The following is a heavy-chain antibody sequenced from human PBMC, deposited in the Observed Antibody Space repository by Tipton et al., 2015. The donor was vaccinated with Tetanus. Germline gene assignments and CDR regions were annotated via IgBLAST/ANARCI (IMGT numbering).Heavy chain of an antibody. CDR3: ARMGFTYGQVVY. V-gene: IGHV4-30-4*01. J-gene: IGHJ4*02. Sequence: LRLSCNVSGGSINTGDYYWSWIRQSPGKGLEWIGHVYYRGRTYYNPPLKSRVTISADMSKNQFSLKLTSVTAADTATYYCARMGFTYGQVVYWGQGTLVTVAS. D-gene: IGHD5-18*01. CDR1: GGSINTGDYY. CDR2: VYYRGRT.